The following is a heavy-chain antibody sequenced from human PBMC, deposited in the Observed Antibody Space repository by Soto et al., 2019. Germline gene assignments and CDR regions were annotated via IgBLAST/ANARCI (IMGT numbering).Heavy chain of an antibody. V-gene: IGHV3-74*01. CDR3: ARDPYPYYDFWSGQGGPDY. CDR1: GFTFSSYW. Sequence: GGSLRLSCAASGFTFSSYWMHWVRQAPGKGLVWVSRINSDGSSTSYADYVKGRFTISRDNAKNTLYLQMNSLRAEDTAVYYCARDPYPYYDFWSGQGGPDYWGQGTLVTVSS. CDR2: INSDGSST. D-gene: IGHD3-3*01. J-gene: IGHJ4*02.